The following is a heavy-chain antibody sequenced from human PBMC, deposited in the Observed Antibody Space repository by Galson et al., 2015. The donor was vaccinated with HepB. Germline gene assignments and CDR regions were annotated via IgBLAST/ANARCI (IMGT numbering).Heavy chain of an antibody. CDR2: TYYRSKWYN. Sequence: CAISGDSVSSNSAAWNWIRQSPSRGLEWLGRTYYRSKWYNDYAVSVKSRITINPDTSKNQFSLQLNSVTPEDTAVYYCARGPPPFFHDSNDYGGGGFDPWGQGTLVTVSS. CDR1: GDSVSSNSAA. D-gene: IGHD3-22*01. J-gene: IGHJ5*02. CDR3: ARGPPPFFHDSNDYGGGGFDP. V-gene: IGHV6-1*01.